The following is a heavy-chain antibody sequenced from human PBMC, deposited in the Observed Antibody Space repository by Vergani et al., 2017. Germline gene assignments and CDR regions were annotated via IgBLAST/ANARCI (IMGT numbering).Heavy chain of an antibody. D-gene: IGHD2-2*01. J-gene: IGHJ4*02. Sequence: VQLVESGGGLVKPGGSLRLSCAASGFTFSDYYMSWVRQAPGKGLEWVSVIYSGGSTYYADSVKGRFTISRDNSKNTLYLQMNSLRAEDTAVYYCARVPINDFLFDYWGQGTLVTVSS. CDR1: GFTFSDYY. CDR3: ARVPINDFLFDY. CDR2: IYSGGST. V-gene: IGHV3-66*01.